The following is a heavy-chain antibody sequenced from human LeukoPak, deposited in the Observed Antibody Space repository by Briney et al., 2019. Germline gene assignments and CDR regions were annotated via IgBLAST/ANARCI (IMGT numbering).Heavy chain of an antibody. J-gene: IGHJ4*02. CDR2: LSGSGAGT. CDR3: AKAELGVDTFFDY. V-gene: IGHV3-23*01. CDR1: GFTFSDYA. D-gene: IGHD3-3*01. Sequence: PGGSLRLSCAASGFTFSDYALGWVRQAPGRGLEWVATLSGSGAGTYYSDSVQGRFTNSRDNSKRTLSLQMNSLRAEDTAFYYCAKAELGVDTFFDYWGQGTLVTVSS.